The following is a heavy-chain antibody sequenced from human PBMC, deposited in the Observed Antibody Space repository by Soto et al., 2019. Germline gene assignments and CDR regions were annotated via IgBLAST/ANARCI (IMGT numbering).Heavy chain of an antibody. CDR2: ISRNGGAT. Sequence: GVSLRLSYSACLFTFRNFPMHSVGQTLGKGLEYVSGISRNGGATYYADPVKDRFTISRDNSKNTLYLQVNSLRTEDTALYYCVKSSRRDITASRGMDVWGQGTTVTVSS. CDR1: LFTFRNFP. V-gene: IGHV3-64D*06. CDR3: VKSSRRDITASRGMDV. J-gene: IGHJ6*02. D-gene: IGHD3-3*01.